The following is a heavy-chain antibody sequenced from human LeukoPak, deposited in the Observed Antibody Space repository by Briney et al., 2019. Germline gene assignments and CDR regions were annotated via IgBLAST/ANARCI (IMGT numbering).Heavy chain of an antibody. CDR3: ARVPLQFQEPFDY. V-gene: IGHV4-34*01. Sequence: SETLSLTCAVSGGSFIGYHWNWIRQPPGKGLEWIGEINHSGSTNYNPSLKSRVTISVDTSKNQFSPKLRSVTAADTAVYYCARVPLQFQEPFDYRGQGTLVTVSS. D-gene: IGHD5-24*01. J-gene: IGHJ4*02. CDR2: INHSGST. CDR1: GGSFIGYH.